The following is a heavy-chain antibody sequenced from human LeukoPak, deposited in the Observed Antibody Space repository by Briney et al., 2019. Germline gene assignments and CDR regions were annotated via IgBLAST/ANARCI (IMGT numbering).Heavy chain of an antibody. CDR3: ARQEMDDAFCDY. Sequence: SETLSLTCTVYGGSISSSSYYWGWIRQPPGKGLEWIGSIYYSGSTYYNPSLKSRVTISVDTSKNQFSLKLSSVTAADTAVYYCARQEMDDAFCDYWGQGTLVTVSS. J-gene: IGHJ4*02. CDR1: GGSISSSSYY. CDR2: IYYSGST. D-gene: IGHD5-24*01. V-gene: IGHV4-39*01.